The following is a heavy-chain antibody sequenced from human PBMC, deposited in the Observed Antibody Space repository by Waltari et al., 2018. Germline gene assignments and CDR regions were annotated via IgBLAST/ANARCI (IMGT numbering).Heavy chain of an antibody. CDR2: IYYSGNT. CDR1: DGSLTAHY. D-gene: IGHD3-10*01. Sequence: QVQLQESGPGLVKPSETLSLTCTVSDGSLTAHYWSWIRQPPGKGLEWIGYIYYSGNTNYNPSLKSRVTISVDTSKTQFSLKLNSETAADTALYYCARTSRAIDYYFDYWGQGTLVTVSS. V-gene: IGHV4-59*11. J-gene: IGHJ4*01. CDR3: ARTSRAIDYYFDY.